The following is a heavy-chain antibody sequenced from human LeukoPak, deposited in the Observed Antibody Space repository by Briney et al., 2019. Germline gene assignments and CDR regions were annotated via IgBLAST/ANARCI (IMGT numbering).Heavy chain of an antibody. J-gene: IGHJ4*02. D-gene: IGHD7-27*01. CDR2: ISGSGVST. CDR1: GLRFSSYA. Sequence: GGSLRLSCAASGLRFSSYAMSWVRQAPGKGLEWVSAISGSGVSTYYADSVKGRFTISRDNSKNTLYLQMNSLRAEDTAVYYCAKDSKLGIVKGGFDYWGQGTLVTVSS. V-gene: IGHV3-23*01. CDR3: AKDSKLGIVKGGFDY.